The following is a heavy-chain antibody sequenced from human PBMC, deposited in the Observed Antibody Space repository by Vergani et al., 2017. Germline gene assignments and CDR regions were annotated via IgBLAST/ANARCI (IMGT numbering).Heavy chain of an antibody. CDR2: ISAYNGNT. V-gene: IGHV1-18*01. Sequence: QVQLVQSGAEVKKPGASVKVSCKASGYTFTSYGISWVRQAPGQGLEWMGWISAYNGNTNYAQKLQGRVTMTTDTSTSTAYLELRSLRSDDTAVYYCAGLDPNDFWRGYSGWFDPWGQGTLVTVSS. CDR1: GYTFTSYG. J-gene: IGHJ5*02. CDR3: AGLDPNDFWRGYSGWFDP. D-gene: IGHD3-3*01.